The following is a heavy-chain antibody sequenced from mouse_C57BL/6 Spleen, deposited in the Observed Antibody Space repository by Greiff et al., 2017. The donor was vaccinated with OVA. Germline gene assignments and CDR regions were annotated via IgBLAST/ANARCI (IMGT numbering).Heavy chain of an antibody. V-gene: IGHV1-26*01. D-gene: IGHD1-1*01. CDR2: INPNNGGT. J-gene: IGHJ4*01. Sequence: EVQLQQSGPELVKPGASVKISCKASGYTFTDYYMNWVKQSHGKSLEWIGDINPNNGGTSYNQKFKGKATLTVDKSSSTAYMELRSLTSEDSAVYYCAKTYYEVSYYYAMDYWGQGTSVTVSS. CDR3: AKTYYEVSYYYAMDY. CDR1: GYTFTDYY.